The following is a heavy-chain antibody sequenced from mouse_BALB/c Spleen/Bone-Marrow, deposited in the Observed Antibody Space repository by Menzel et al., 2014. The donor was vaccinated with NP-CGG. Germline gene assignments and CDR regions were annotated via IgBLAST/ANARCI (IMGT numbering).Heavy chain of an antibody. V-gene: IGHV1-77*01. CDR1: GYTFTDYV. D-gene: IGHD2-1*01. CDR2: IYPGSGST. Sequence: VQVVESGPELVKPGASVKMSCKASGYTFTDYVITWVKQRTGQGLEWIGEIYPGSGSTYYNEKFKGKATLTADKSSNTAYMQLGSLTFEDSAVYFCARLDGNYRYAMDYWGQGTSVTVSS. J-gene: IGHJ4*01. CDR3: ARLDGNYRYAMDY.